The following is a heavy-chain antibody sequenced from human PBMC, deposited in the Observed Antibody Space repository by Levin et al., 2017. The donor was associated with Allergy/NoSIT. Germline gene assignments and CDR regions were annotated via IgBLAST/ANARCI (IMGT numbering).Heavy chain of an antibody. CDR2: ISYDGSNK. CDR3: ARDSPGISEYYFDY. J-gene: IGHJ4*02. CDR1: GFTFSSYA. Sequence: GGSLRLSCAASGFTFSSYAMHWVRQAPGKGLEWVAVISYDGSNKYYADSVKGRFTISRDNSKNTLYLQMNSLRAEDTAVYYCARDSPGISEYYFDYWGQGTLVTVSS. V-gene: IGHV3-30-3*01. D-gene: IGHD3-10*01.